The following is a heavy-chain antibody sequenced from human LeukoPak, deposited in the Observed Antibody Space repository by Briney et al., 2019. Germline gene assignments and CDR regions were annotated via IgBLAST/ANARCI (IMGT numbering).Heavy chain of an antibody. J-gene: IGHJ6*02. CDR2: ISSSSSYI. D-gene: IGHD3-22*01. Sequence: ASVKVSCKASGFTFSSYAMNWVRQAPGKGLEWVSSISSSSSYIYYADSVKGRFTISRDNAKNSLYLQMNSLRAEDTAVYYCARTYYYDSSGYYYVFPPGYYYYGMDVWGQGTTVTVSS. CDR1: GFTFSSYA. CDR3: ARTYYYDSSGYYYVFPPGYYYYGMDV. V-gene: IGHV3-21*01.